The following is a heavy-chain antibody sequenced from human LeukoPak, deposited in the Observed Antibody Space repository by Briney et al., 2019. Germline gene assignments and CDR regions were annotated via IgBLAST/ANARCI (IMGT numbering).Heavy chain of an antibody. Sequence: PSETLSLTCTVSGGSISSYYWSWIRQPPGKGLEWIGYTYYSGSTNYNPSLKSRVTISVDTSKNQFSLKLSSVTAADTAVYYCARQEYSSGWAPFDYWGQGTLVTVSS. J-gene: IGHJ4*02. CDR2: TYYSGST. D-gene: IGHD6-19*01. CDR3: ARQEYSSGWAPFDY. V-gene: IGHV4-59*08. CDR1: GGSISSYY.